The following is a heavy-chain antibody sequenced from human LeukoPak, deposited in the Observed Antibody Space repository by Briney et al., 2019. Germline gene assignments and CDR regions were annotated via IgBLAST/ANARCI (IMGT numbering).Heavy chain of an antibody. V-gene: IGHV4-30-2*01. D-gene: IGHD2-15*01. CDR2: IYHSGST. Sequence: SQTLSLTCAVSGGSISSGGYSWSWIRQPPGKGLEWIGYIYHSGSTYYNPSLKSRVTISVDTSKNQFSLKLSSVTAADTAVYYCASLSCSGGSCRDYWGQGTLVTVSS. J-gene: IGHJ4*02. CDR3: ASLSCSGGSCRDY. CDR1: GGSISSGGYS.